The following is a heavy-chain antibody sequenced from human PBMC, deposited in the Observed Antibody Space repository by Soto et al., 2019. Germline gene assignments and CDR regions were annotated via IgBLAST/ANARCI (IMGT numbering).Heavy chain of an antibody. Sequence: GGSLRLSCAASGFTFSSYAMSWVRQAPGKGLEWVSAISGSGGSTYYADSVKGRFTISRDNSKNTLYLQMNSLRAEDTAVYYCAPHGVRGGDCSGGSCYPPLFDYWGQGTLVTVSS. V-gene: IGHV3-23*01. CDR1: GFTFSSYA. J-gene: IGHJ4*02. D-gene: IGHD2-15*01. CDR3: APHGVRGGDCSGGSCYPPLFDY. CDR2: ISGSGGST.